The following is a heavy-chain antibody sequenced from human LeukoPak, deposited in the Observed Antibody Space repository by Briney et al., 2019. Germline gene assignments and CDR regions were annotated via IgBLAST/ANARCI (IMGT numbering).Heavy chain of an antibody. CDR2: INHSGST. CDR3: ARAVALGKYSSSWFYYYGMDV. CDR1: GGSFSGYY. V-gene: IGHV4-34*01. J-gene: IGHJ6*02. Sequence: SETLSLTCAVSGGSFSGYYWSWIRQPPGKGLEWIGEINHSGSTNYNPSLKSRVTISVDTSKNQFSLKLSSVTAADTAVYYCARAVALGKYSSSWFYYYGMDVWGQGTTVTVSS. D-gene: IGHD6-13*01.